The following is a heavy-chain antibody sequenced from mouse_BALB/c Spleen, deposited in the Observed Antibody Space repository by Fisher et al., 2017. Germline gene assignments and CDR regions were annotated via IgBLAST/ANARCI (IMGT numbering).Heavy chain of an antibody. J-gene: IGHJ4*01. V-gene: IGHV1-80*01. CDR3: ARETVVAPMDY. D-gene: IGHD1-1*01. Sequence: KFKGKATLTADKSSSTAYMQLSSLTSVDSAVYFCARETVVAPMDYWGQGTSVTVSS.